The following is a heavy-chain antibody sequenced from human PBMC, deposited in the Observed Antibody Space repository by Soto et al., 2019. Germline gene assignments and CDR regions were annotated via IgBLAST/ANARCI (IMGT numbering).Heavy chain of an antibody. CDR1: GGTFSSYA. CDR2: IIPIFGTA. V-gene: IGHV1-69*13. J-gene: IGHJ6*02. D-gene: IGHD4-17*01. Sequence: SVKVSCKASGGTFSSYAISCVRQAPGQGLEWMGGIIPIFGTANYAQKFQGRVTITADESTSTAYMELSSLRSEDTAVYYCARDADPGIPGLRWYLYGMDVWGQGTTVTVSS. CDR3: ARDADPGIPGLRWYLYGMDV.